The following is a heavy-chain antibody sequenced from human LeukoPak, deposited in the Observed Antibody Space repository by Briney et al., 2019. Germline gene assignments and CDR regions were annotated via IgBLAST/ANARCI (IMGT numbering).Heavy chain of an antibody. V-gene: IGHV1-69*05. CDR1: GGTFSSYA. CDR2: IIPIFGTA. D-gene: IGHD3-10*01. Sequence: SVTVSCKASGGTFSSYAISWVRQAPGQGLEWMGGIIPIFGTANYAQKFQGRVTITRDTSASTAYMELSSLRSEDTAVYYCAREWFGELLFWFDPWGQGTLVTVSS. J-gene: IGHJ5*02. CDR3: AREWFGELLFWFDP.